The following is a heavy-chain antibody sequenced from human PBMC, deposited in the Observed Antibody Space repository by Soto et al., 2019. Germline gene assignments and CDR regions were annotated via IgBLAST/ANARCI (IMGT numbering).Heavy chain of an antibody. CDR2: ISEGGGKT. Sequence: EVQLLESGGGLVQPGGSLRLSCAASGFTFSSNAMSWVRQAPGKGLEWISAISEGGGKTYYADSVKGLFTISRDNSKNTLDLQMNSLRAEDTALYYCARAFCGITICHGGNFEYWGQGTLVTVFS. V-gene: IGHV3-23*01. D-gene: IGHD2-21*01. CDR3: ARAFCGITICHGGNFEY. J-gene: IGHJ4*02. CDR1: GFTFSSNA.